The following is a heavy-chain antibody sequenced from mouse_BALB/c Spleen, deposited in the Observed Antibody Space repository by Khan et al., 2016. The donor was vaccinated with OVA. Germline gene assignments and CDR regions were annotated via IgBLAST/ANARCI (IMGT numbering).Heavy chain of an antibody. CDR2: INPSTAYT. CDR3: ARLCYYSGSTYVY. J-gene: IGHJ2*01. V-gene: IGHV1-7*01. CDR1: GYTFPTFW. D-gene: IGHD1-1*01. Sequence: QVQLQQSGAELAKPGASVKMSCKASGYTFPTFWMHWVKQRPGQGLEWIGYINPSTAYTEYNQKFKDKATLTADKSSSTAYMQLNSLTSEDSAVYYCARLCYYSGSTYVYWGQGTTLTVSS.